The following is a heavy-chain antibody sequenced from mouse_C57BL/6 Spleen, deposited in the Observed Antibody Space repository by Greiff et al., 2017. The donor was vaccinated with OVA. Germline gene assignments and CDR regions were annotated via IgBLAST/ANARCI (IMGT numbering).Heavy chain of an antibody. CDR3: ARMGGSSTDYYAMDY. CDR2: IDPSDSYT. V-gene: IGHV1-50*01. CDR1: GYTFTSYW. Sequence: QVQLQQPGAELVKPGASVKLSCKASGYTFTSYWMQWVKQRPGQGLEWIGEIDPSDSYTNYNQKFKGKATLTVATSSSTAYMQLSSLTSEDSAVYYCARMGGSSTDYYAMDYWGQGTSVTVSS. J-gene: IGHJ4*01. D-gene: IGHD1-1*01.